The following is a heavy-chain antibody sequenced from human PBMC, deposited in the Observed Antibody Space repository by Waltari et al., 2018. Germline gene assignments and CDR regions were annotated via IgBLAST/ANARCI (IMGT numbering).Heavy chain of an antibody. CDR3: AKVDNVGLNNY. J-gene: IGHJ4*02. CDR1: GLTVGNNF. D-gene: IGHD1-1*01. Sequence: EVQLVESGGDLIQPGGYLRLSCAASGLTVGNNFMGWVRQAPGKGLEWVSVIYSGGSTNYIDSVRGRFTISRDSSKNTLYLQMNSLRAEDTAVYYCAKVDNVGLNNYWGQGTLVTVSS. V-gene: IGHV3-53*01. CDR2: IYSGGST.